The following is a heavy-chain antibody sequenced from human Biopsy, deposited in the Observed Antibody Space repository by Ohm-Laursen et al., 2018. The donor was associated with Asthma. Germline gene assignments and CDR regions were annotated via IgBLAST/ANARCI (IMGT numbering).Heavy chain of an antibody. CDR1: GFTFSSYS. Sequence: SLRLSCAASGFTFSSYSMSWVRQVPGQGLEWVANIKHDGSEKNHVDSLEGRFTISRDNAKNLLFLQMNSLRAEDTAVYYCARTFHFWSPYHAEHYQLWDQGTLVTASS. D-gene: IGHD3-3*01. J-gene: IGHJ1*01. CDR3: ARTFHFWSPYHAEHYQL. CDR2: IKHDGSEK. V-gene: IGHV3-7*01.